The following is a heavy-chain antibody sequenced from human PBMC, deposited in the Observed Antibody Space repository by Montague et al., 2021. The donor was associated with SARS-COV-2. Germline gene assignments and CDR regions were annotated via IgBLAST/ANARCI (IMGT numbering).Heavy chain of an antibody. CDR2: ISYDGSNQ. D-gene: IGHD5-24*01. V-gene: IGHV3-30*04. J-gene: IGHJ3*02. CDR3: ARDPDGYNEDGAFDI. CDR1: GFTFSRYA. Sequence: SLRLSGAASGFTFSRYAMHWVRQAPGKGLEWVAVISYDGSNQYYLDSFXVRFTISRDNSKNTLYLQMNSLRAEDTAVYYCARDPDGYNEDGAFDIWGQGTMVTVSS.